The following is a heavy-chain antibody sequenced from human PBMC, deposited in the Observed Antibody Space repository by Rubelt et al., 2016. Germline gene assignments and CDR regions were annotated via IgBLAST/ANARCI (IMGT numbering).Heavy chain of an antibody. J-gene: IGHJ4*02. D-gene: IGHD1-7*01. V-gene: IGHV1-18*01. Sequence: QVQLVQSGAEVKKPGASVKVSCKASGYTFTSYGISWVRQAPGQGLEWMGWISAYNGNTNYAQKHQGRVTMTTDTSTSTAYMELRSLRSDDTAVYYCARDLPPFRRYNWNFPLDYWGQGTLVTVSS. CDR1: GYTFTSYG. CDR2: ISAYNGNT. CDR3: ARDLPPFRRYNWNFPLDY.